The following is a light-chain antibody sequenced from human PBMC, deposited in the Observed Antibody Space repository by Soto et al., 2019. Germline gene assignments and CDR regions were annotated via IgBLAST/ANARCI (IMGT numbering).Light chain of an antibody. CDR1: QTINSN. CDR3: QQHNYWPPRT. J-gene: IGKJ1*01. V-gene: IGKV3-15*01. Sequence: EVVMTQSPATLSVSPGERATLSCSASQTINSNLAWYQQKPGQAPRLLIHGATTRATGIPGRFSGSGSGTEFTLTITSLQSEDIGVYYWQQHNYWPPRTFGQGTKVEI. CDR2: GAT.